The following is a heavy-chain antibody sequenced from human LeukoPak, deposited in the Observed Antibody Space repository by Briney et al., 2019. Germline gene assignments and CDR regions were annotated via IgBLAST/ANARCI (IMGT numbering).Heavy chain of an antibody. CDR2: ISAYNGNT. CDR1: GYTFTSYG. V-gene: IGHV1-18*01. J-gene: IGHJ6*03. D-gene: IGHD3-3*01. CDR3: ARVGRYDFWSGYSSYYHYYMDV. Sequence: ASVKVSCKASGYTFTSYGISWVRQAPGQGLEWMGWISAYNGNTNYAQKLQGRVTMTTDTSTSTAYMELRSLRSDDTAVYYCARVGRYDFWSGYSSYYHYYMDVWGKGTTVTVSS.